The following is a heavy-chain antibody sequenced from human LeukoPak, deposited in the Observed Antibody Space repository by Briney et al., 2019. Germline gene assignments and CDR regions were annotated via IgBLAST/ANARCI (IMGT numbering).Heavy chain of an antibody. Sequence: PSETLSLTCAVYGGSFSGYYWSWIRQPAGKGLEWIGRIYTSGSTNYNPSLKSRVTISVDTSKNQFSLKLSSVTAADTAVYYCAREVAMYYDILTGLFDWFDPWGQGTLVTVSS. J-gene: IGHJ5*02. D-gene: IGHD3-9*01. CDR2: IYTSGST. V-gene: IGHV4-4*07. CDR3: AREVAMYYDILTGLFDWFDP. CDR1: GGSFSGYY.